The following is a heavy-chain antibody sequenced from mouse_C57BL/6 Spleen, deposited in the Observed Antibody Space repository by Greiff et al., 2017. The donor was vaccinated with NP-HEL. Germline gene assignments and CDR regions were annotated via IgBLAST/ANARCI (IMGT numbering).Heavy chain of an antibody. CDR1: GYSITSGYY. Sequence: VQLKESGPGLVKPSQSLSLTCSVTGYSITSGYYWNWIRQFPGNKLEWMGYISYDGSNNYNPSLKNRISITRDTSKNQFFLKLNSVTTEDTATYYCAREATTVVVDYWGQGTTLTVSS. D-gene: IGHD1-1*01. CDR2: ISYDGSN. CDR3: AREATTVVVDY. V-gene: IGHV3-6*01. J-gene: IGHJ2*01.